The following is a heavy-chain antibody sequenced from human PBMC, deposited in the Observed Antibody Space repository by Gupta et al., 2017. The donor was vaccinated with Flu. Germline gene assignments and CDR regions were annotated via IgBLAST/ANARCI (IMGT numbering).Heavy chain of an antibody. J-gene: IGHJ6*02. CDR3: ARNLGYRGLYGLDV. Sequence: QPPGRGLEWSRTIFDGGTTYYNPSHKTRTTISGDTTNNQWALRRNSETAANTGHYYGARNLGYRGLYGLDVWGQGTTVTVSS. V-gene: IGHV4-39*01. CDR2: IFDGGTT. D-gene: IGHD5-18*01.